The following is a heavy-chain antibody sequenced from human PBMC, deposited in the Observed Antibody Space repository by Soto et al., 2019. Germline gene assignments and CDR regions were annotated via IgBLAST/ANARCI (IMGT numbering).Heavy chain of an antibody. D-gene: IGHD2-8*01. CDR3: AKAAYCTNGVCFHYGMDV. CDR2: ISWNSGSI. Sequence: DVQLVESGGGLVQPGRSLRLSCAASGFTFDDYAMHWVRQAPGKGLEWVSGISWNSGSIGYADSVKGRFTISRDNAKNSLYLQMNSLRAEDTALYYCAKAAYCTNGVCFHYGMDVWGQGTTVTVSS. V-gene: IGHV3-9*01. J-gene: IGHJ6*02. CDR1: GFTFDDYA.